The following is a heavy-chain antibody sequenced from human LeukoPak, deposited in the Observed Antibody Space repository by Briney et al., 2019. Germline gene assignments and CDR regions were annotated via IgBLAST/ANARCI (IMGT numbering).Heavy chain of an antibody. CDR1: GFTLSGFW. J-gene: IGHJ4*02. D-gene: IGHD1-26*01. CDR2: MNQDGSEK. CDR3: ARDQVGPED. Sequence: TGGSLRLSCAASGFTLSGFWMSWVRQAPGKGLEWVANMNQDGSEKYYVDSVKGRFTISRDNAKSSLYLQMNSLTAEDTAVYYCARDQVGPEDWGQGTLVTVSS. V-gene: IGHV3-7*01.